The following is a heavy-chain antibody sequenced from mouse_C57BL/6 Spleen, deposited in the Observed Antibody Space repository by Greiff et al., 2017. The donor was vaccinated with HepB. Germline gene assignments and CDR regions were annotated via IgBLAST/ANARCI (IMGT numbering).Heavy chain of an antibody. J-gene: IGHJ4*01. CDR2: ISDGGSYT. D-gene: IGHD2-3*01. V-gene: IGHV5-4*01. Sequence: EVNVVESGGGLVKPGGSLKLSCAASGFTFSSYAMSWVRQTPEKRLEWVATISDGGSYTYYPDNVKGRFTISRDNAKNNLYLQMSHLKSEDTAMYYCARDGYYEDYAMDYWGQGTSVTVSS. CDR1: GFTFSSYA. CDR3: ARDGYYEDYAMDY.